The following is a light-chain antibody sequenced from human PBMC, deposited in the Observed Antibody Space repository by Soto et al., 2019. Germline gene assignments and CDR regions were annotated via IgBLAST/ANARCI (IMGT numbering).Light chain of an antibody. V-gene: IGKV1-39*01. Sequence: DIQMTQSPSSMSASVGYEVTITYRASQTIMTYLNWYQLKPGKPPRILIYAASSLQSGVPSRFSGSGSATEFILTISSLKPDDFATYHCQHYGGVWTFGQGTKVDIK. CDR3: QHYGGVWT. CDR2: AAS. J-gene: IGKJ1*01. CDR1: QTIMTY.